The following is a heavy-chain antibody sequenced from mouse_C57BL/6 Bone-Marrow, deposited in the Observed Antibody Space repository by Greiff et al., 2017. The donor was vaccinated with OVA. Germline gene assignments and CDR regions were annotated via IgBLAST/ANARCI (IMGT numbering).Heavy chain of an antibody. V-gene: IGHV5-17*01. CDR3: AIYYYGSSPWYFDV. D-gene: IGHD1-1*01. CDR2: ISSGSSTI. CDR1: GFTFSDYG. J-gene: IGHJ1*03. Sequence: EVMLVESGGVLVKPGGSLKLSCAASGFTFSDYGMHWVRQAPEKGLEWVAYISSGSSTIYYADTVKGRFTISRDNAKNTLFLQMTSLRSEDTAMYYCAIYYYGSSPWYFDVWGTGTTVTVSS.